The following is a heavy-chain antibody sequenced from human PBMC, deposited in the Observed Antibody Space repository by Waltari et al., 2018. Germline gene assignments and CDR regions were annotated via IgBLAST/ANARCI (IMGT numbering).Heavy chain of an antibody. Sequence: QVQLVQSGAEVKKPGSSVKVSCKASGGTFSSYAISWVRQAPGQGIEWMGGIIPIFGTANYAPKFQGRVTITADESTSTAYMELSSLRSEDTAVYYCARAGEYCSGGSCYDRYYFDYWGQGTLVTVSS. V-gene: IGHV1-69*01. CDR1: GGTFSSYA. CDR2: IIPIFGTA. J-gene: IGHJ4*02. CDR3: ARAGEYCSGGSCYDRYYFDY. D-gene: IGHD2-15*01.